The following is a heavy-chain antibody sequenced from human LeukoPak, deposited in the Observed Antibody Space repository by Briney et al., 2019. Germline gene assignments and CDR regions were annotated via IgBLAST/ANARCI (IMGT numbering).Heavy chain of an antibody. J-gene: IGHJ4*02. Sequence: NPGRSLRLSCAASGFTFSSYGMHWVRQAPGKGLEWVAVIAYDGSNKYYADSVKGRFTISRDNSKNTLYLQMNSLRAEDTAVYYCAKDDPAVLLWFGGPFDYWGQGTLVTVSS. CDR3: AKDDPAVLLWFGGPFDY. V-gene: IGHV3-30*18. CDR2: IAYDGSNK. D-gene: IGHD3-10*01. CDR1: GFTFSSYG.